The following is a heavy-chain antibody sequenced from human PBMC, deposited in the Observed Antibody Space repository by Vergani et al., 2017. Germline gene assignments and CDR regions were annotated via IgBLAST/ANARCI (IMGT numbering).Heavy chain of an antibody. CDR1: GLTFSSYG. CDR2: IRYDGSNK. J-gene: IGHJ4*02. CDR3: AKSMYSSGWSFDY. Sequence: VQLVESGGGLVQPGGSLKLSCAASGLTFSSYGMHWVRQAPGKGLEWVAFIRYDGSNKYYAESVKGRFTISRDNSKNTLYLQMNSLRAEDTAVYYCAKSMYSSGWSFDYWGQGTLVTVSS. V-gene: IGHV3-30*02. D-gene: IGHD6-19*01.